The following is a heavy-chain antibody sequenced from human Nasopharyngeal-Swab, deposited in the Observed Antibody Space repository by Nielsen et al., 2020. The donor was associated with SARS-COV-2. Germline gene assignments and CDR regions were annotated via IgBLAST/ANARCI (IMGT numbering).Heavy chain of an antibody. CDR2: ISGSGGST. CDR3: AKVADTHYYDSSYFDY. Sequence: GESLKISCAASGFTFSSYAMSWVRQAPGKGLEWVSAISGSGGSTYYADSVKGRFTISRDNSKNTLYLQMNSLRAEDTAVYYCAKVADTHYYDSSYFDYWGQGTLVTVSS. D-gene: IGHD3-22*01. J-gene: IGHJ4*02. V-gene: IGHV3-23*01. CDR1: GFTFSSYA.